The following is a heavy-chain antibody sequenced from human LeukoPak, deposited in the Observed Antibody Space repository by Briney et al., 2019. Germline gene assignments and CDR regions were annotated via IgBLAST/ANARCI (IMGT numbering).Heavy chain of an antibody. J-gene: IGHJ6*03. CDR3: ASHDYTGDYYYYYCMHV. D-gene: IGHD4-11*01. CDR1: GGTFSSYA. Sequence: ASVKVSCKASGGTFSSYAISWVRQAPGQGLEWMGGIIPIFGTANYAQKFQGRVTITTDESTSTAYMELSSLRSEDTAVYYCASHDYTGDYYYYYCMHVWGKGTTVTVSS. CDR2: IIPIFGTA. V-gene: IGHV1-69*05.